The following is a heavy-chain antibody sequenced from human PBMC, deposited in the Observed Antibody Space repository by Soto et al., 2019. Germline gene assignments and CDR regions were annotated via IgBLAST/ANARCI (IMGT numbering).Heavy chain of an antibody. CDR2: ISQRSSA. Sequence: QVHLQESGPGLVKPSGTLSLTCDVSGASISSVYWWSWVRQSPGKGLGWIGEISQRSSANYRPSLTSRVTMSLDTSKNQFSLRLTSVTAADTAVYYCARYSAVSGTYYFDYWGQGTLVTVSS. J-gene: IGHJ4*02. V-gene: IGHV4-4*02. CDR3: ARYSAVSGTYYFDY. D-gene: IGHD6-13*01. CDR1: GASISSVYW.